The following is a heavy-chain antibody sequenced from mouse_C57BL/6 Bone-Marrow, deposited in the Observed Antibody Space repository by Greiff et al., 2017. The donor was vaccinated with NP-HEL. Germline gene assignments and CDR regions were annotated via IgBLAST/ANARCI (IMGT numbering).Heavy chain of an antibody. Sequence: EVQGVESGEGLVKPGGSLKLSCAASGFTFSSYAMSWVRQTPEKRLEWVAYISSGGDYIYYADTVKGRFTISRDNARNTLFLQMSSLKSEDTAMYYCTSQEAWFAYWGQGTLVTVSA. V-gene: IGHV5-9-1*02. CDR2: ISSGGDYI. CDR3: TSQEAWFAY. J-gene: IGHJ3*01. CDR1: GFTFSSYA.